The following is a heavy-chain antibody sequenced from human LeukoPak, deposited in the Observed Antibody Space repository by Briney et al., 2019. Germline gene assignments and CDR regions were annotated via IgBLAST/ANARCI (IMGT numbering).Heavy chain of an antibody. CDR2: ISAYNGNT. CDR3: ARDERFHSTYYYDSSVYLNWFDP. J-gene: IGHJ5*02. Sequence: GASVKVSCKASGYTFTSYGISWVRQAPGQGLEWMGWISAYNGNTNYAQKLQGRVTMTTDTSTSTAYMELRSLRSDDTAVYYCARDERFHSTYYYDSSVYLNWFDPWGQGTLVTVSS. V-gene: IGHV1-18*01. CDR1: GYTFTSYG. D-gene: IGHD3-22*01.